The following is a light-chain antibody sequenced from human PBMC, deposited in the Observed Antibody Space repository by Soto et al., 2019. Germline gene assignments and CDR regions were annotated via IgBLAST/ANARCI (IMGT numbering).Light chain of an antibody. J-gene: IGLJ1*01. Sequence: QSALTQPRSVSGSPGQSVTISCTGTSSDVGGYNYVSWYQQHPGKAPKLMIFDVNKRPSGVPDRISGSKFGNTASLTISGLHTEDEADYYCCSYAGTYPLVFGSGTKLTVL. V-gene: IGLV2-11*01. CDR2: DVN. CDR1: SSDVGGYNY. CDR3: CSYAGTYPLV.